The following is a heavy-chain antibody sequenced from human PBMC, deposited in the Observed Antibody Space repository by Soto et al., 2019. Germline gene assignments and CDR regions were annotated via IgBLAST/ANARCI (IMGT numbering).Heavy chain of an antibody. J-gene: IGHJ6*02. CDR1: GYSFTSYW. D-gene: IGHD3-22*01. Sequence: PGASLKLSCKGSGYSFTSYWIGWVRQMPGKGLEWLGVIYPGDSDTRYSPSFQGQVTISADKSISTAYLQWSSLKASDTATYFCARRYYDLYGMDVWGQGTTVTVSS. V-gene: IGHV5-51*01. CDR3: ARRYYDLYGMDV. CDR2: IYPGDSDT.